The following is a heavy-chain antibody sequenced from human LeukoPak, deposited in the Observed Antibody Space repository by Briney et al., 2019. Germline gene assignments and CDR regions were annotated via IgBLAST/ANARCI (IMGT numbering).Heavy chain of an antibody. CDR1: GFTFGSYA. CDR3: ARDLRDSGLLAAHDY. V-gene: IGHV3-23*01. CDR2: ISGSGGST. J-gene: IGHJ4*02. D-gene: IGHD3-10*01. Sequence: GGSLRLSCAASGFTFGSYAMSWVRQAPGKGLEWVSAISGSGGSTYYADSVKGRFTISRDNAKNSLYLQMNSLRAEDTAVYYCARDLRDSGLLAAHDYWGQGTLVTVSS.